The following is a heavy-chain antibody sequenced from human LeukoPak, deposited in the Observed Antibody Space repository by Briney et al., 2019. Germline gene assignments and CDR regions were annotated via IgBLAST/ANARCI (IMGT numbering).Heavy chain of an antibody. D-gene: IGHD5-24*01. CDR3: VRFRDGYGHWYFDL. J-gene: IGHJ2*01. CDR1: GGSVTSTNW. V-gene: IGHV4-4*02. Sequence: NPSETLSLTCGVSGGSVTSTNWWTWIRQPPGKGLEWIGEVHLNGNTNYNPSLYGRVTMSVDKSENHVSLKLTSLTAADTAVYYCVRFRDGYGHWYFDLWGRGTLVIVSS. CDR2: VHLNGNT.